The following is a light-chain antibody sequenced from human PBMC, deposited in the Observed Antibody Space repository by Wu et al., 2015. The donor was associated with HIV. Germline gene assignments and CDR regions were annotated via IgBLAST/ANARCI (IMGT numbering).Light chain of an antibody. Sequence: EIVMTQTPVALSVSPGERVTLSCRASQTVSSNYLAWYRQKPGQAPRLLIYDASNRATGIPARFSGSGSGTDFTLTISSLEPEDFAVYYCQQRSNWPPRFTFGPGTKVDIK. CDR3: QQRSNWPPRFT. V-gene: IGKV3-11*01. CDR1: QTVSSNY. J-gene: IGKJ3*01. CDR2: DAS.